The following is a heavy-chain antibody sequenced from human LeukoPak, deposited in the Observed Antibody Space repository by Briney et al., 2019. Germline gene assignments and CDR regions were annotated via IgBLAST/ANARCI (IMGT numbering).Heavy chain of an antibody. CDR3: AREYCSSTSCYYYYGMDV. CDR1: GGSISSSSYY. Sequence: SETLSLTCTVSGGSISSSSYYWGWIRQPPGKGLEWTGSIYYSGSTYYNPSLKSRVTISVDTSKNQFSLKLSSVTAADAAVYYCAREYCSSTSCYYYYGMDVWGQGTTVTVSS. J-gene: IGHJ6*02. V-gene: IGHV4-39*01. D-gene: IGHD2-2*01. CDR2: IYYSGST.